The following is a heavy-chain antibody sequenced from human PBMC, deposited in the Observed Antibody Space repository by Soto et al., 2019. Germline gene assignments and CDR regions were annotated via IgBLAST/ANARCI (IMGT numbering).Heavy chain of an antibody. CDR1: GGSFSGYY. CDR3: ARGPAIRDLNSSSWAKALDP. CDR2: INHSGST. D-gene: IGHD6-13*01. V-gene: IGHV4-34*01. J-gene: IGHJ5*02. Sequence: SETLSLTCAVYGGSFSGYYWSWIRQPPGKGLEWIGEINHSGSTNYNPSLKSRVTISVDTSKNQFSLKLSSVTAADTAVYYCARGPAIRDLNSSSWAKALDPWGQGTLVTVSS.